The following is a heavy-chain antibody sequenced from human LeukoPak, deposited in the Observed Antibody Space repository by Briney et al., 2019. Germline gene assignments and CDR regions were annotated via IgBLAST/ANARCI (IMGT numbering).Heavy chain of an antibody. CDR3: ARCINVGATSF. J-gene: IGHJ4*02. V-gene: IGHV4-59*01. D-gene: IGHD1-26*01. CDR2: VHYSGST. Sequence: PSETLSLTCIVSGGSMSNYYWSWVRQPPGKGLEWIGCVHYSGSTKYNPSLQGRVTISIDTSKSQFSLEVTSVTAADTAVYFCARCINVGATSFWGQGALVTVSS. CDR1: GGSMSNYY.